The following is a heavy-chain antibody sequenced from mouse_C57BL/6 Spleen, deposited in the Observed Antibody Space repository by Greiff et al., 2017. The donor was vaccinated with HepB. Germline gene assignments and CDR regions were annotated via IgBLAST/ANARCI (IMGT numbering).Heavy chain of an antibody. Sequence: VQLKESGEGLVKPGGSLKLSCAASGFTFSSYAMSWVRQTPEKRLEWVAYISSGGDYIYYADTVKGRFTISRDNARNTLYLQMSSLKSEDTAMYYCTRVIYYYGSSHWYFDVWGTGTTVTVSS. CDR2: ISSGGDYI. V-gene: IGHV5-9-1*02. CDR1: GFTFSSYA. J-gene: IGHJ1*03. CDR3: TRVIYYYGSSHWYFDV. D-gene: IGHD1-1*01.